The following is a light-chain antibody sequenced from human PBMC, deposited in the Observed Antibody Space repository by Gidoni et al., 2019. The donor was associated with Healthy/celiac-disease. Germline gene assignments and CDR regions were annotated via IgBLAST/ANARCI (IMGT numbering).Light chain of an antibody. CDR3: QSYDSSLSGSVV. V-gene: IGLV1-40*01. CDR1: SSNIGAGYD. Sequence: QSVLTQPPSVSGAPGKRVTISCTGSSSNIGAGYDVHWYQQLPGTATKLLIYGNSNRPSGVPDRFSGSKSGTSASLAISGLQAEDEADYYCQSYDSSLSGSVVFGGGTKLTVL. CDR2: GNS. J-gene: IGLJ2*01.